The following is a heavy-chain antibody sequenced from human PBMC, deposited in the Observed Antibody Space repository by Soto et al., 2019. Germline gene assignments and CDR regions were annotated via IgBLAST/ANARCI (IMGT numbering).Heavy chain of an antibody. Sequence: GGSLRLSCAASGFTFSSYGMHWVRQAPGKGLEWVAVISYDGSNKYYADSVKGRFTISRDNSKNTLYLQMNSLRAEDTAVYYCAKDIYEYYYGSGSYYPTYYYGMDVWGQGTTVTVSS. V-gene: IGHV3-30*18. CDR1: GFTFSSYG. CDR2: ISYDGSNK. D-gene: IGHD3-10*01. CDR3: AKDIYEYYYGSGSYYPTYYYGMDV. J-gene: IGHJ6*02.